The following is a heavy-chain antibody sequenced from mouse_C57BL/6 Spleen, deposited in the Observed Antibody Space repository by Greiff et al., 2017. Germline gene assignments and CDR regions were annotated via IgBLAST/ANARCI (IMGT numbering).Heavy chain of an antibody. Sequence: QVQLKQSGAELVRPGASVTLSCKASGYTFTDYEMHWVKQTPVHGLEWIGAIDPETGGTAYNQKFKGKAILTADKSSSTAYMELRSLTSEDSAVYYCTRTPGPFDYWGQGTTLTVSS. CDR3: TRTPGPFDY. CDR2: IDPETGGT. CDR1: GYTFTDYE. J-gene: IGHJ2*01. V-gene: IGHV1-15*01.